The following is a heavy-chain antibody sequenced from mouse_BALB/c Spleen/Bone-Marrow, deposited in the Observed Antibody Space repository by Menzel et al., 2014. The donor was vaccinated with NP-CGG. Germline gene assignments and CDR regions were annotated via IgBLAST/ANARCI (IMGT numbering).Heavy chain of an antibody. D-gene: IGHD2-14*01. CDR2: IDLYYGDT. CDR1: GYSFTGFN. CDR3: ARSRYDGTYWYFDV. J-gene: IGHJ1*01. Sequence: VQLKQSGPELEKPGASVKISCKASGYSFTGFNMNWVKQSNGKSLEWIGNIDLYYGDTSYNQTFKGKATLTVDKSSSTAYMQLKSLTSEDSAVYYCARSRYDGTYWYFDVWGAGTTVTVSS. V-gene: IGHV1-39*01.